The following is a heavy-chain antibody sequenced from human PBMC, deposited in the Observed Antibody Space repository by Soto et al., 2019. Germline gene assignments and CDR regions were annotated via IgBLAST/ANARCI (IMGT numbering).Heavy chain of an antibody. V-gene: IGHV1-2*04. Sequence: QVQLVQSGAEVKKPGASVKVSCKASGYTFTGYYMHWVRQAPGQGLEWMGWINPNSGGTNYAQKFQGWVTMTRDKSIITPYVERSRVRSDDTAVYYCARVGDRLRLVRGGAFDIWGQGTMVTVSS. D-gene: IGHD4-17*01. CDR2: INPNSGGT. CDR3: ARVGDRLRLVRGGAFDI. CDR1: GYTFTGYY. J-gene: IGHJ3*02.